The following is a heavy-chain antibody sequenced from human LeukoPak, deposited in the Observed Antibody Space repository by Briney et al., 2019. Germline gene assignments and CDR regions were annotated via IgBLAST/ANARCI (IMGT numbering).Heavy chain of an antibody. CDR2: IYYSGST. J-gene: IGHJ6*03. V-gene: IGHV4-39*07. D-gene: IGHD6-6*01. Sequence: SPSETLSLTCTVSGGSISSSSYYWGWIRQPPGKGLEWIGSIYYSGSTKYNPSLKSRVTISVDTSKNQFSLRLSPVTAADTAVYYCARDWGVSARPGYMDVWGKGTTVTVSS. CDR3: ARDWGVSARPGYMDV. CDR1: GGSISSSSYY.